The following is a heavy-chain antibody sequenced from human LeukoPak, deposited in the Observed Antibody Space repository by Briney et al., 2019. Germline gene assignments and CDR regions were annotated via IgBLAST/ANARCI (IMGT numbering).Heavy chain of an antibody. CDR1: GFTFGSYA. J-gene: IGHJ4*02. CDR3: AKVYSSGWYG. CDR2: ISGSGGNT. V-gene: IGHV3-23*01. D-gene: IGHD6-19*01. Sequence: GGSLRLSCAASGFTFGSYAMTWVRQAPGKGLEWVSHISGSGGNTYHADSVKGRFTISRDNSKNTVYLQMNSLRAEDTAVYYCAKVYSSGWYGWGQGTLVTVSS.